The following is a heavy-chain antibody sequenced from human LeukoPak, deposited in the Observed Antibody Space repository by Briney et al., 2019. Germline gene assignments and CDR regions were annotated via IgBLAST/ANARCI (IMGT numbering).Heavy chain of an antibody. Sequence: PSETLSLTCTVSGGSISSYYWSWIRQPPGKGLEWIGYINYSGTTNYNPSLQSRVTISVDTSKNQFSLKLTSVTAADTAVYYCARHGVHSSYYYGLDVWGQGTTVTVSS. CDR3: ARHGVHSSYYYGLDV. CDR2: INYSGTT. CDR1: GGSISSYY. D-gene: IGHD3-10*01. J-gene: IGHJ6*02. V-gene: IGHV4-59*08.